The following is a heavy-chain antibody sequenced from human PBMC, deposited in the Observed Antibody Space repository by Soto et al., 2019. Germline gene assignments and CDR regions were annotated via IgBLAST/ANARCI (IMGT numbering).Heavy chain of an antibody. CDR3: SRDSHGGGMEV. J-gene: IGHJ6*04. V-gene: IGHV3-21*01. CDR1: GFIVSNYS. D-gene: IGHD3-16*01. Sequence: EVHLVESGGGLVKPGGSLRLSCAASGFIVSNYSMNWVRQAPGKGLEWVSAISRTSISIYYPDSLNGRFTVSRDNAKNSLYLQMKSLRAKATAEYYCSRDSHGGGMEVWGKGTTLTVSS. CDR2: ISRTSISI.